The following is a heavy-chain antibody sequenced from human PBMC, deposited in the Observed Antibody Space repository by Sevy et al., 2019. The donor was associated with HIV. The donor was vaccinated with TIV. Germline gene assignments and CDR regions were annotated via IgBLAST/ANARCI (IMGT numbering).Heavy chain of an antibody. J-gene: IGHJ4*02. CDR2: ISYDGSNK. D-gene: IGHD2-15*01. V-gene: IGHV3-30-3*01. Sequence: GGSLRLSCAASGFPFSTYYMTWIRQAPGKGLEWVAVISYDGSNKYYADSVKGRFTISRDNSKNTLYLQMNSLRAEDTAVYYCARGGSGTTSPLDYWGQGTLVTVSS. CDR3: ARGGSGTTSPLDY. CDR1: GFPFSTYY.